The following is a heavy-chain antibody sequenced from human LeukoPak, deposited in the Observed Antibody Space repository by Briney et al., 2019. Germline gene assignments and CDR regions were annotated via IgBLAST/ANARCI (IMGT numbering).Heavy chain of an antibody. D-gene: IGHD1-26*01. CDR2: IYSGGST. J-gene: IGHJ4*02. Sequence: GGSLRLSCAASGFTFSSYAMSWGRQAPGKGLEWVSVIYSGGSTYYADSVKGRFTISRDNSKNTLYLQMNSLRAEDTAVYYCARDRGLRWELLSYYFDYWGQGTLVTVSS. V-gene: IGHV3-66*01. CDR1: GFTFSSYA. CDR3: ARDRGLRWELLSYYFDY.